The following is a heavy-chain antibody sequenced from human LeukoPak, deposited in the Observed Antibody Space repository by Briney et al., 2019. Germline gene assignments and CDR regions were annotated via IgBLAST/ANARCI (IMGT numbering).Heavy chain of an antibody. CDR2: IYPGDSST. CDR3: ARRIAAVGFDTLDF. D-gene: IGHD6-13*01. Sequence: GESLKISCQGSGYIFSRNWIAWVRQVPGKGLEWMGMIYPGDSSTRYRPSFQGQVTISVDKSNSTAYLQWSSLKASDTAMYYCARRIAAVGFDTLDFWGQGTLVTVSS. J-gene: IGHJ3*01. CDR1: GYIFSRNW. V-gene: IGHV5-51*01.